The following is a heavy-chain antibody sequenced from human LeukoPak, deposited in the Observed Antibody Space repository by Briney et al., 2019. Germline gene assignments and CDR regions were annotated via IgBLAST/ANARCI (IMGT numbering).Heavy chain of an antibody. CDR3: ATSTVMSEYCLDY. Sequence: PSGTLSLTCAVSGGSMRRTKWWSWVRQPPGKGLEWIGEIYHSGSTNYNPSLKSRITISVDKSKNQVSLNLSSVTAADTAVYYCATSTVMSEYCLDYWAQGTLVTVSS. J-gene: IGHJ4*02. V-gene: IGHV4-4*02. D-gene: IGHD4-17*01. CDR1: GGSMRRTKW. CDR2: IYHSGST.